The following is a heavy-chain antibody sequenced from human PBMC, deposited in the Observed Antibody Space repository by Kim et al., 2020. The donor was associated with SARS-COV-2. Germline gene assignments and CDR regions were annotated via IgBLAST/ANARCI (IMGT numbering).Heavy chain of an antibody. D-gene: IGHD1-1*01. CDR1: GGSISSGDYY. Sequence: SETLSLTCTVSGGSISSGDYYWSWIRQPPGKGLEWIGYIYYSGSTYYNPSLKSRVTISVDTSKNQFPLKLSSVTAADTAVYYCARGGTRWYFDLWGRGTLVTVSS. CDR2: IYYSGST. V-gene: IGHV4-30-4*01. CDR3: ARGGTRWYFDL. J-gene: IGHJ2*01.